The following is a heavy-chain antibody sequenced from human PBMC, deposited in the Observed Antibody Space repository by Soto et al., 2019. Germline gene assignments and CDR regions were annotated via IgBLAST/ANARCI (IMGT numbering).Heavy chain of an antibody. Sequence: GGSLRLSCAASGFTFSSYSMNWVRQAPGKGLEWVSSISSSSSYIYYADSVKGRFTISRDNAKNSLYLQMNSLRAEDTAVYYCARVGLHRDAFDIWGQGTMVTVSS. CDR3: ARVGLHRDAFDI. D-gene: IGHD3-16*01. V-gene: IGHV3-21*01. CDR1: GFTFSSYS. CDR2: ISSSSSYI. J-gene: IGHJ3*02.